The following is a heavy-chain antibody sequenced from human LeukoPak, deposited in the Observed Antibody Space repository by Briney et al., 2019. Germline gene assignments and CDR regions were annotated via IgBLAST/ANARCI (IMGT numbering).Heavy chain of an antibody. V-gene: IGHV1-69*05. J-gene: IGHJ3*02. CDR3: ARRGRYNWNSYAFDI. Sequence: VASVKVSCKASGYTFTSYGISWVRQAPGQGLEWMGGIIPIFGTANYAQKFRGRVTITTDESTSTAYMELSSLRSEDTAVYYCARRGRYNWNSYAFDIWGQGTMVTVSS. CDR1: GYTFTSYG. CDR2: IIPIFGTA. D-gene: IGHD1-7*01.